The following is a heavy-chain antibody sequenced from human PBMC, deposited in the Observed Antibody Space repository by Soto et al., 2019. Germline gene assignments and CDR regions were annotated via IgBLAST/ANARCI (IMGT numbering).Heavy chain of an antibody. Sequence: PGGSLRLSCAASGFTFSSYAMSWVRQAPGKGLEWVSAISGSGGSTYYADSVKGRFTISRDNSKNTLYLQMNSLRAEDTAVYYCAKGAYYDFWSGSVFDPWGQGTLVTVSS. CDR3: AKGAYYDFWSGSVFDP. J-gene: IGHJ5*02. V-gene: IGHV3-23*01. D-gene: IGHD3-3*01. CDR2: ISGSGGST. CDR1: GFTFSSYA.